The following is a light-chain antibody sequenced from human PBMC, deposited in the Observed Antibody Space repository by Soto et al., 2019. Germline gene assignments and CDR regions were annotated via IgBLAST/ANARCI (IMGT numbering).Light chain of an antibody. CDR1: SSDVGGYHY. CDR3: CSYAGSHFL. V-gene: IGLV2-11*01. J-gene: IGLJ2*01. Sequence: QSALTQPRSVSGSPGQSVTISCTGTSSDVGGYHYVSWYRQHPGKAPKLMIYNVSQRPSGVPDRFSGSKSGNTASLTISGLQEEDEADYYCCSYAGSHFLFGGGTKLTVL. CDR2: NVS.